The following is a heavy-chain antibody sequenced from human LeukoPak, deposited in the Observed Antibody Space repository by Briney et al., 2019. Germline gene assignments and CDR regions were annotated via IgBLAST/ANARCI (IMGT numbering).Heavy chain of an antibody. CDR1: GFTFSSYW. J-gene: IGHJ5*02. V-gene: IGHV3-74*01. CDR3: ARDIFTGPFDP. D-gene: IGHD1-14*01. Sequence: PGGSLRLSCAASGFTFSSYWMHWVRQAPGKGLEWVSRINSDGSSTSYADSVKGRFTISRDNAKNTLYLQMNSLRADDTAVYYCARDIFTGPFDPWGQGTLVTVSS. CDR2: INSDGSST.